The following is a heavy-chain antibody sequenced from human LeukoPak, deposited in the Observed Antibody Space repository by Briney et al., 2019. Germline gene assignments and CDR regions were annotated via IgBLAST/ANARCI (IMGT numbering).Heavy chain of an antibody. D-gene: IGHD1-1*01. Sequence: GGSLRLSCEASGFTFSSYWMSWVRQAPGRGLEWVASLKEDGSQKYYVDSVKGRFTISRDNAKNSLYLEMNNLRAEDTAVYYCTRMYRNGFDYWGQGTLVTASS. V-gene: IGHV3-7*02. J-gene: IGHJ4*02. CDR2: LKEDGSQK. CDR3: TRMYRNGFDY. CDR1: GFTFSSYW.